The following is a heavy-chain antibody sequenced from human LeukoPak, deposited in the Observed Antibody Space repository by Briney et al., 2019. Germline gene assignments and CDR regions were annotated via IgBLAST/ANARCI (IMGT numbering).Heavy chain of an antibody. CDR1: GFTFSSYS. CDR2: ISSSSSTI. Sequence: GGSLRLSCAASGFTFSSYSMNWVRQAPGKGPEWVSYISSSSSTIYYADSVKGRFTISRDNSKNTLYLQMNSLRAEDTAVYYCAAGSGSYDYWGQGTLVTVSS. V-gene: IGHV3-48*01. J-gene: IGHJ4*02. CDR3: AAGSGSYDY. D-gene: IGHD1-26*01.